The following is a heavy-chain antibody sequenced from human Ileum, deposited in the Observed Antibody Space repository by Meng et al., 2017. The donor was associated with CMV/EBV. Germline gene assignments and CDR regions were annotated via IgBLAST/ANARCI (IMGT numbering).Heavy chain of an antibody. CDR3: VKYLNRAMDV. D-gene: IGHD6-6*01. V-gene: IGHV3-7*01. CDR1: GFTFSSYE. CDR2: ISTDGSAQ. Sequence: GESLKISCAASGFTFSSYEMNWVRQAPGKGLEWVAHISTDGSAQSYVNSVRGRFTISRDNSKNSLYLQMSSLRAEDTAVYHCVKYLNRAMDVWGQGTKVTVSS. J-gene: IGHJ6*02.